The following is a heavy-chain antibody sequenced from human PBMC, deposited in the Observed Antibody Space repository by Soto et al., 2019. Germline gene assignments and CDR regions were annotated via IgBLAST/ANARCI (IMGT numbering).Heavy chain of an antibody. Sequence: SETLSLTCTVSGGSISTYYWSWIRQPPGNGLEWIGYSYYCGSTNSNPSLKSRVTISVDTSKNQFSLRLKSVTAADTAVYYCARLVGVVISPWGQGTLVTVSA. J-gene: IGHJ4*02. CDR1: GGSISTYY. D-gene: IGHD2-21*01. CDR3: ARLVGVVISP. CDR2: SYYCGST. V-gene: IGHV4-59*12.